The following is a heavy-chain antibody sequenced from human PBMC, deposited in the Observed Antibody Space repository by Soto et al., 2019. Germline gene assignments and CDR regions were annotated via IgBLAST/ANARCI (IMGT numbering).Heavy chain of an antibody. D-gene: IGHD2-21*01. CDR2: IIPIFGTA. Sequence: GASVKVSCKASGGTFSSYAISWVRQAPGQGLEWMGGIIPIFGTANYAQKFQGRVTITADESTSTAYMELRSLRSEDTAVYSRASRRDSSAPKGYNWFDPWGQGTLVTVSS. CDR3: ASRRDSSAPKGYNWFDP. V-gene: IGHV1-69*13. J-gene: IGHJ5*02. CDR1: GGTFSSYA.